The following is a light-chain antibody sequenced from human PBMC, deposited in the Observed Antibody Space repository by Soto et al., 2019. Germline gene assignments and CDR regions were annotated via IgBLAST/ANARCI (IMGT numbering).Light chain of an antibody. J-gene: IGKJ2*01. CDR1: QNIYNY. Sequence: EIQMTQSPPSLSAPVGARVTITCRASQNIYNYLHWYQQRPGKAPKLLIYAASNLQSGVPSRFTGSGSGTDFTLTISSLQPEDFAAYHCQQSYSALHTFGQGTKLEI. V-gene: IGKV1-39*01. CDR3: QQSYSALHT. CDR2: AAS.